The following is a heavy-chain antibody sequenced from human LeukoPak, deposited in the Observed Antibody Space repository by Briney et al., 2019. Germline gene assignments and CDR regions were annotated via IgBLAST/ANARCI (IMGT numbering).Heavy chain of an antibody. CDR2: IYYSGNT. V-gene: IGHV4-31*03. J-gene: IGHJ4*02. CDR3: ARWQYWDTGGYFDY. Sequence: SDTLSLTCTVSGGSISGGGYYWSWIRQHPGKGLEGIAYIYYSGNTYYNPSLKSRVTISVDTSKNQVSLKLSSVTAADTAVYYCARWQYWDTGGYFDYWGQGTLVTVSS. CDR1: GGSISGGGYY. D-gene: IGHD2-8*02.